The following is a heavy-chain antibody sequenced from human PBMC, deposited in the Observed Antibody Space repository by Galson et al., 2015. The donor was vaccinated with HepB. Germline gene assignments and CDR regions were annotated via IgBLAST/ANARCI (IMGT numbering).Heavy chain of an antibody. J-gene: IGHJ4*02. CDR2: INTNTGNP. CDR3: ARGPHSFSGSYYFDFDY. D-gene: IGHD1-26*01. CDR1: GYTFTSYA. Sequence: SVKVSCKASGYTFTSYAMNWVRQAPGQGLEWMGWINTNTGNPTYAQGFTGRFVFSLDTSVSTAYLQISSLKAEDTAVYYCARGPHSFSGSYYFDFDYWGQGTLVTVSS. V-gene: IGHV7-4-1*02.